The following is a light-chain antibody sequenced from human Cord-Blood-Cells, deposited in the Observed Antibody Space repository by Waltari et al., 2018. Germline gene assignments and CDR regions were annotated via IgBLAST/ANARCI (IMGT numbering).Light chain of an antibody. V-gene: IGLV1-47*01. CDR3: AAWDDSLSGVV. CDR1: SSNIGSNY. Sequence: QSVLTQPPSASVTPGQRVTISCSGSSSNIGSNYVSWYQQLPGTAPKLLIYGNNQRPTGVPDRFSGSKSGTSASLATSGLRSEDEADYYWAAWDDSLSGVVFGGGTKLTGL. CDR2: GNN. J-gene: IGLJ2*01.